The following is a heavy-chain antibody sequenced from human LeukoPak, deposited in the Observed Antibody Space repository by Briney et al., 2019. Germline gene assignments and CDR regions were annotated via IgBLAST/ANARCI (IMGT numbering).Heavy chain of an antibody. V-gene: IGHV4-39*07. J-gene: IGHJ4*02. CDR3: ASRWSGSYYAGWRRGPGWVGYFDY. CDR2: INHSGST. Sequence: SETLSLTCTVSGGSISSSSYYWGWIRQPPGKGLEWIGEINHSGSTNYNPSLKSRVTISVDTSKNQFSLKLSSVTAADTAVYYCASRWSGSYYAGWRRGPGWVGYFDYWGQGTLVTVSS. CDR1: GGSISSSSYY. D-gene: IGHD1-26*01.